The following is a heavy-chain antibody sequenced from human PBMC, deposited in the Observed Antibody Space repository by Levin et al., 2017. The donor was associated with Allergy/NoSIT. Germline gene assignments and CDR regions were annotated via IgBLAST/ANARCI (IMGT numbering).Heavy chain of an antibody. CDR1: GFTFSSYW. D-gene: IGHD3-3*01. Sequence: GGSLRLSCAASGFTFSSYWIHWVRQAPGKGLVWVSRINSDGSSTCYADSVKGRFTISRDNAKNTLYLQMNSLRAEDTAVYYCAREVFAYYDFWSGYYDTPWFDPWGQGTLVTVSS. J-gene: IGHJ5*02. V-gene: IGHV3-74*01. CDR3: AREVFAYYDFWSGYYDTPWFDP. CDR2: INSDGSST.